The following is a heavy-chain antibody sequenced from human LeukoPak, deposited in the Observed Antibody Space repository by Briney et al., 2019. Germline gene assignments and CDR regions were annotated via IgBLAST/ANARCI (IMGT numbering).Heavy chain of an antibody. Sequence: SETLSLTCTVSGGSISSSSYYWGWIRQPPGKGLEWIGSFYYSENTYYNPSLKSRVTISVDTSKNQFSLKLSSVTAADTAVYYCARPRATGYFDYWGQGTLVTVSS. CDR1: GGSISSSSYY. J-gene: IGHJ4*02. V-gene: IGHV4-39*01. CDR2: FYYSENT. D-gene: IGHD3-10*01. CDR3: ARPRATGYFDY.